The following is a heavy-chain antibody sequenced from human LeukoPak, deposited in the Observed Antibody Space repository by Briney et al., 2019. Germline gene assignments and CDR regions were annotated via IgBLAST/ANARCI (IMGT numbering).Heavy chain of an antibody. V-gene: IGHV4-59*01. CDR3: ARGGMGIAVAGTFGY. D-gene: IGHD6-19*01. CDR1: GGSISSYY. Sequence: SETLSLTCTVSGGSISSYYWSWIRQPPGKGLEWIGYIYYSGSTNYNPSLKSRVTISVDTSKNQFSLKLSSVTAADTAVYYCARGGMGIAVAGTFGYWGQGTLVTVSS. J-gene: IGHJ4*02. CDR2: IYYSGST.